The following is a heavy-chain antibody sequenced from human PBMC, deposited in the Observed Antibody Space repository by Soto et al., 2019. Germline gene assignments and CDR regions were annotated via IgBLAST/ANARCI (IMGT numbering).Heavy chain of an antibody. CDR1: GAPITINY. D-gene: IGHD6-13*01. CDR3: ARVGASYSSSWFPFDY. J-gene: IGHJ4*02. CDR2: IYYSGST. V-gene: IGHV4-59*12. Sequence: SETLSLTCTVSGAPITINYWSWIRQAPGKGLEWIGYIYYSGSTTYNPSLKSRVTMSADTSKDQFSLKLSSVTAADTAVYYCARVGASYSSSWFPFDYWGQGTLVTVSS.